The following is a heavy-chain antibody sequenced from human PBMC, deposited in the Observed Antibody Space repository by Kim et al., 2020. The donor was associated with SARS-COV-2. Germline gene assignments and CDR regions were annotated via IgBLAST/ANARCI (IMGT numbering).Heavy chain of an antibody. J-gene: IGHJ6*02. V-gene: IGHV3-48*03. D-gene: IGHD6-6*01. Sequence: ADSVKGRFTISRDNAKNSLYLQMNSLRAEDTAVYYCARDQSSSRFGGMDVWGQGTTVTVSS. CDR3: ARDQSSSRFGGMDV.